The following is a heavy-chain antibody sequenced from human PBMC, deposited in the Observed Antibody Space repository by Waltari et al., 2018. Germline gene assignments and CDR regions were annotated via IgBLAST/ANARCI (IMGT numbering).Heavy chain of an antibody. J-gene: IGHJ4*02. CDR2: IYPSGST. Sequence: QVQLQESGPGLVKPSETLSLTCAVPGYSISSGYYWGWTRQPPRKGLEWIGSIYPSGSTYYNPSLKSRVTISVDTSKNQFSLKLSSVTAADTAVYYCARHGVQQLVLGYFDYWGQGTLVTVSS. CDR1: GYSISSGYY. V-gene: IGHV4-38-2*01. D-gene: IGHD6-6*01. CDR3: ARHGVQQLVLGYFDY.